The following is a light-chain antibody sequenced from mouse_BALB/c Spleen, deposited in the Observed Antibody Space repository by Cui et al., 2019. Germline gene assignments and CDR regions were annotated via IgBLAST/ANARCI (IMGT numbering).Light chain of an antibody. CDR1: QSISNN. CDR2: YAS. CDR3: QQSNSWPHLT. J-gene: IGKJ5*01. Sequence: DIVLTQYPATLSVTPGDSVSLSCRASQSISNNIHWYQQKSHGSPRLLIKYASQSISGIPSRFSGSGSGTDFTLSINSVETEDFGMYFCQQSNSWPHLTFGAGTKLELK. V-gene: IGKV5-43*01.